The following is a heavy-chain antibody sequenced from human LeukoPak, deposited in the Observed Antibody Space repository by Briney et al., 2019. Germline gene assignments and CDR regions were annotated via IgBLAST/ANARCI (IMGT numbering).Heavy chain of an antibody. CDR3: ARSPHIWFAERGWFDP. V-gene: IGHV4-4*07. Sequence: PSETLSLTCTVSGGSLSSYYWSWIRQPAGKGLEWIGRIYTSGSTNYNPSLKSRVTMSVDTSKSQFSLKLSSVTAADTAVYFCARSPHIWFAERGWFDPWGQGTLVTVSS. J-gene: IGHJ5*02. CDR1: GGSLSSYY. CDR2: IYTSGST. D-gene: IGHD3-10*01.